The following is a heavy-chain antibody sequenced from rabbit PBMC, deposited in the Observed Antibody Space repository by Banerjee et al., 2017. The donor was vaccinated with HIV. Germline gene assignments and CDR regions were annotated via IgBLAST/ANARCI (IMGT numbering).Heavy chain of an antibody. J-gene: IGHJ4*01. CDR1: GFTLSSSYW. Sequence: QEQLEESGGDLVKPEGSLTLTCTASGFTLSSSYWMCWVRQAPGKGLEWIACIDAGSSGTAYYANWAKGRFTISKTSSTTVTLQMTSLTAADTATYFCARVPATSGWGYYFNLWGPGTLVTVS. CDR3: ARVPATSGWGYYFNL. CDR2: IDAGSSGTA. V-gene: IGHV1S45*01. D-gene: IGHD4-1*01.